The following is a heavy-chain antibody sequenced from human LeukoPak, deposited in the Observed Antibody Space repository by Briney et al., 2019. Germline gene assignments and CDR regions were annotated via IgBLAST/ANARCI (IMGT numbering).Heavy chain of an antibody. CDR3: ARRYYDSSGYYYFDY. V-gene: IGHV4-34*01. J-gene: IGHJ4*02. CDR2: INHSGST. Sequence: TSETLSLTCAVYGGSFSGYYWNWIRQPPGKGLEWIGEINHSGSTYYNPSLKSRVTISVDTSKNQFSLNVNSVTAADTALYYCARRYYDSSGYYYFDYWGQGTLVTVSS. D-gene: IGHD3-22*01. CDR1: GGSFSGYY.